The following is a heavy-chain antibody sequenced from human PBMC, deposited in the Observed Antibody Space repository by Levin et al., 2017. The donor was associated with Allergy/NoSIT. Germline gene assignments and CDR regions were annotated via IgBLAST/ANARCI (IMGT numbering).Heavy chain of an antibody. Sequence: ASVKVSCKASGYTFTSYGISWVRQAPGQGLEWMGWISAYNGNTNYAQKLQGRVTMTTDTSTSTAYMELRSLRSDDTAVYYCARYGGHSSGWEPNGMDVWGQGTTVTVSS. J-gene: IGHJ6*02. V-gene: IGHV1-18*01. CDR2: ISAYNGNT. CDR1: GYTFTSYG. CDR3: ARYGGHSSGWEPNGMDV. D-gene: IGHD6-19*01.